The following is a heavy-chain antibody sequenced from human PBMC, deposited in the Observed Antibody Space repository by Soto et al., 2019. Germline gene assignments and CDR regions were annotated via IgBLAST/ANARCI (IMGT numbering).Heavy chain of an antibody. J-gene: IGHJ6*02. D-gene: IGHD3-10*01. CDR2: MNPNSGNT. CDR1: GYTFTSYD. Sequence: QVQLVQSGAEVKKPGASVKVSCKASGYTFTSYDINWVRQATGQGLEWMGWMNPNSGNTGYAQKFQGGVPMTRNPSISTAYMGLSSLRPEATAVSYCAREMSSRGGDVWGQGTTVTVSS. V-gene: IGHV1-8*01. CDR3: AREMSSRGGDV.